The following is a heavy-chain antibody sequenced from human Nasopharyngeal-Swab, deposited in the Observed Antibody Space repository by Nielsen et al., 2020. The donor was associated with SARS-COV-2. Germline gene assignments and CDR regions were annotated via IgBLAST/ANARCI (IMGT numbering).Heavy chain of an antibody. D-gene: IGHD5-12*01. V-gene: IGHV5-51*01. CDR1: GYRFPHYW. Sequence: ESLNPSRHCFGYRFPHYWIVLVLHMPGQGLECMVIIHPVYSDTRYSPSFQGQVTISADKSITTAYLQWSSLKASDTAMYYCARPRGYSGSSDAFDIWGQGTMVTVSS. CDR3: ARPRGYSGSSDAFDI. J-gene: IGHJ3*02. CDR2: IHPVYSDT.